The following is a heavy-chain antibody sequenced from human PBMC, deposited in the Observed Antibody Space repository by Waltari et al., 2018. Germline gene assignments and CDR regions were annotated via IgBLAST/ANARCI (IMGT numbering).Heavy chain of an antibody. CDR1: W. D-gene: IGHD2-15*01. CDR2: THHSGRN. CDR3: ASDRGRGLILDS. Sequence: WWGWVRQPPGKGLEWIGQTHHSGRNNYNPSLESRVTISVDTSNNQFSLKLSSATAADTAIYCCASDRGRGLILDSWGLGTMVTVSP. J-gene: IGHJ5*01. V-gene: IGHV4-4*01.